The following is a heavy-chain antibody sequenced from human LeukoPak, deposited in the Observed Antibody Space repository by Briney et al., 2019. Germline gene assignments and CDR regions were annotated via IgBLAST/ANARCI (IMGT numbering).Heavy chain of an antibody. J-gene: IGHJ4*02. CDR1: GFTFSSYT. Sequence: GGSLRLSCAASGFTFSSYTMTWVRQAPGKGLEWVSTIGGSASGTFYADSVKGRFTISRDNSKNTLYLQMNSLRAEDTAVYFCTTWVGAHFDFWGQGTLVTVSS. CDR2: IGGSASGT. CDR3: TTWVGAHFDF. V-gene: IGHV3-23*01. D-gene: IGHD1-26*01.